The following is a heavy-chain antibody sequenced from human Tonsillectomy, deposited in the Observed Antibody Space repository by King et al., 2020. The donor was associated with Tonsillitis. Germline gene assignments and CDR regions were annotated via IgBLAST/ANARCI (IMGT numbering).Heavy chain of an antibody. CDR3: ALGYSDYDSSFAY. CDR2: IYNSGST. V-gene: IGHV4-30-4*01. D-gene: IGHD5-12*01. CDR1: GGSISSGDYY. Sequence: VQLQESGPGLVKPSQTLSLTCTVSGGSISSGDYYWSWIRQPPGKGLEWFGYIYNSGSTYYNPSLKSRVSISVDTSKNQFSLKLRSVTAADTAVYYCALGYSDYDSSFAYWGQGTLVTVSS. J-gene: IGHJ4*02.